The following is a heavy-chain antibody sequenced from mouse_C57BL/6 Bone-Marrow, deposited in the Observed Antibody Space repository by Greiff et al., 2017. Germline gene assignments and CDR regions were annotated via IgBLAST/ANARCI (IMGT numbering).Heavy chain of an antibody. Sequence: EVKLEESGGGLVQPGGSMKLSCAASGFTFSDAWMDWVRQSPEKGLEWVAEIRNKANNHATYYAESVKGRFTISRDDSKSSVYLQLNSLRAEDTGIYYGTWYYGSSYDWFAYWGQGTLVTVSA. CDR1: GFTFSDAW. D-gene: IGHD1-1*01. CDR2: IRNKANNHAT. CDR3: TWYYGSSYDWFAY. J-gene: IGHJ3*01. V-gene: IGHV6-6*01.